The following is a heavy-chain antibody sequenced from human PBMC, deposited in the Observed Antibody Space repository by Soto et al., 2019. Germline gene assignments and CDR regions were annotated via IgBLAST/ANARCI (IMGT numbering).Heavy chain of an antibody. V-gene: IGHV1-3*01. Sequence: QVQLVQSGAEVKKPGASVKVSCTASGYTFTSYAMHWVRQAPGQRLEWMGWINAGNGNTKYSQKFQGRVTITRDTSASTAYMELSSLRSEDTAVYYCARGGYSGYVQAYYFDYWGQGTLVTVSS. CDR2: INAGNGNT. J-gene: IGHJ4*02. CDR3: ARGGYSGYVQAYYFDY. CDR1: GYTFTSYA. D-gene: IGHD5-12*01.